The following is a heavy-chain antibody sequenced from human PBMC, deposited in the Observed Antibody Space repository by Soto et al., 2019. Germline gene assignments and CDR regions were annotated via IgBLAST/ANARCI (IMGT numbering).Heavy chain of an antibody. Sequence: SETLSLTCTVSGGSISNSDYFWAWMRQPPGKGLEWVGTISHTGSPRYSPSLKSRVTISVDTSKNQFSLRLPSVTAADTAVFYCASQLESTTYFDYWGRGTLVTVSS. D-gene: IGHD1-1*01. CDR2: ISHTGSP. CDR3: ASQLESTTYFDY. CDR1: GGSISNSDYF. V-gene: IGHV4-39*01. J-gene: IGHJ4*02.